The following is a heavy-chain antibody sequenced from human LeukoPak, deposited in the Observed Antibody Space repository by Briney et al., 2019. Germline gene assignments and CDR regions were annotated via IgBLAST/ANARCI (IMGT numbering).Heavy chain of an antibody. V-gene: IGHV3-33*06. Sequence: GGSLRLSCAASGFTFSSYGMHWVRQTPGKGLEWVAIIWSDGSNKYYADSVKGRFTISRDNSKNTLYLQMNSLRVEDTAVYYCVKYGDYRYYYGMDVWGRGTTVTVSS. CDR3: VKYGDYRYYYGMDV. D-gene: IGHD4-17*01. J-gene: IGHJ6*02. CDR1: GFTFSSYG. CDR2: IWSDGSNK.